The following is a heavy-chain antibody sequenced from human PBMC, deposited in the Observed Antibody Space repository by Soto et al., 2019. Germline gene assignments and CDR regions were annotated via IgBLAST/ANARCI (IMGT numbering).Heavy chain of an antibody. CDR3: ARAPTIFGVIIKAVLNFDY. CDR2: ISTYNGNT. Sequence: AXSVKVSCKTSVYTFTNYGISWVRQAPGHGLEWMGWISTYNGNTNYAQNFQGRVTMTTDTSTGTAYMELRSLRSDDTAVYYCARAPTIFGVIIKAVLNFDYSGQGTLVTVSS. D-gene: IGHD3-3*01. V-gene: IGHV1-18*04. J-gene: IGHJ4*02. CDR1: VYTFTNYG.